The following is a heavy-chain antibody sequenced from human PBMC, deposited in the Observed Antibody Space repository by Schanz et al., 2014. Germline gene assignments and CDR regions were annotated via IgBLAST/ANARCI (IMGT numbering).Heavy chain of an antibody. CDR3: ARSSMVRGLPKYYYYGMDV. CDR1: GFTFSNYG. CDR2: ISYDGNTK. D-gene: IGHD3-10*01. V-gene: IGHV3-30*03. Sequence: QVQLVESGGGVVQPGRSLRLSCAASGFTFSNYGLHWVRQAPGKGLEWVTVISYDGNTKYYADSVKGRFTISRDNSKNTLYLQMNSLRPEETAVYYCARSSMVRGLPKYYYYGMDVWGQGTTVTVSS. J-gene: IGHJ6*02.